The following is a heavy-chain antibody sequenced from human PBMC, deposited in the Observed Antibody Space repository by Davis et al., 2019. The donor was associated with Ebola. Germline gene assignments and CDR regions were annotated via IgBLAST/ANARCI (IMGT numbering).Heavy chain of an antibody. CDR3: ATLATRDFDH. J-gene: IGHJ4*02. CDR2: IYSPQLT. Sequence: GGSLRLSCAASGFSVSTTYMAWVRQASGKGLEWVSTIYSPQLTYYADSVKGRFTISRDYSGNTLSLQMNTLTAEDTAMYYCATLATRDFDHWGQGTQVTVSS. CDR1: GFSVSTTY. D-gene: IGHD5-12*01. V-gene: IGHV3-53*01.